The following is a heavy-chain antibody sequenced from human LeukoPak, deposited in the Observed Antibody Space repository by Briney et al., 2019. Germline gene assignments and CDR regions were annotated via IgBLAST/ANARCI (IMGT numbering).Heavy chain of an antibody. V-gene: IGHV3-11*06. CDR3: AIGHRGNDAFDI. D-gene: IGHD3-10*01. J-gene: IGHJ3*02. CDR1: GFTFSDYY. CDR2: ISSSSYT. Sequence: PGGSLRLSCAASGFTFSDYYMSWIRQAPGKGLEWVSYISSSSYTNYADSVKGRFTISGDNAKNSLYLQMNSLRAEDTAVYYCAIGHRGNDAFDIWGQGTMVTVSS.